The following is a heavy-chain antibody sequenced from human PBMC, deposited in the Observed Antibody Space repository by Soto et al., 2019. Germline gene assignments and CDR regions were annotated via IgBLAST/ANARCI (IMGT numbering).Heavy chain of an antibody. Sequence: QDQLVQSGVEVKKPGASVKVSCKASGYSFTNYGITRVRQAPGQRFEWMGWISAYNGNTNYAQKFQGRVTMTTDASTSTAYLELRSLRSDDTAVYYCARDRGVAPPVAGNTHYYYYMDVWGKGTTVTVSS. J-gene: IGHJ6*03. CDR3: ARDRGVAPPVAGNTHYYYYMDV. CDR1: GYSFTNYG. V-gene: IGHV1-18*01. CDR2: ISAYNGNT. D-gene: IGHD6-19*01.